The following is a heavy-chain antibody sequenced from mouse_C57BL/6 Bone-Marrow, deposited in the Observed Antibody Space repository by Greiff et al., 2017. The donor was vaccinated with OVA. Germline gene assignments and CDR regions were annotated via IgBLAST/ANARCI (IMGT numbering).Heavy chain of an antibody. J-gene: IGHJ3*01. D-gene: IGHD2-3*01. CDR3: TRWDGYYGRLNFAY. CDR2: IDPETGGT. V-gene: IGHV1-15*01. CDR1: GYTFTDYE. Sequence: QVQLQQSGAELVRPGASVTLSCKASGYTFTDYEMHWVKQTPVHGLEWIGAIDPETGGTAYNQKFKGKAILTADKSSSTAYMALRSLTSEDSAVYYCTRWDGYYGRLNFAYWGQGTLVTVSA.